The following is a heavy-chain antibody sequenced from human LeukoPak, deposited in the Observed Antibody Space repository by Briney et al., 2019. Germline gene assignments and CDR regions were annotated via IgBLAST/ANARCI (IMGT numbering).Heavy chain of an antibody. V-gene: IGHV1-58*01. CDR1: GFTFTSSA. J-gene: IGHJ4*02. CDR3: AAGMCGSGSPYYFDY. CDR2: IVVGSGNT. Sequence: ASVKVSCKASGFTFTSSAVQWVRQARGQRLEWIGWIVVGSGNTNYAQKFQERVTITRDMSTSTAYMELSSLRSEDTAVYYCAAGMCGSGSPYYFDYWGQGTLVTVSS. D-gene: IGHD3-10*01.